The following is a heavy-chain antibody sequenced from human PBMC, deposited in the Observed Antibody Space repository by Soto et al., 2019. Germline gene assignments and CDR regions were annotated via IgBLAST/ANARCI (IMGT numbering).Heavy chain of an antibody. CDR3: AAAAWELADTGFDP. CDR2: IVVGSGNT. J-gene: IGHJ5*02. D-gene: IGHD1-26*01. V-gene: IGHV1-58*01. CDR1: GFTFTSSA. Sequence: SVKVSCKASGFTFTSSAVQWVRQARGQRLEWIGWIVVGSGNTNYAQKFQERVTITRDMSTSTAYMELSSLRSEDTAVYYCAAAAWELADTGFDPWGQGTMVSVSS.